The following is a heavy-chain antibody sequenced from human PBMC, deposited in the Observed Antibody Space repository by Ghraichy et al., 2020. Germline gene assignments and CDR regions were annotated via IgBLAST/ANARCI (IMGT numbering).Heavy chain of an antibody. CDR2: ISYDGSKE. CDR3: ATIVAMSPNDY. J-gene: IGHJ4*02. CDR1: GFTFSSFG. V-gene: IGHV3-30*03. Sequence: GGSLRLSCAASGFTFSSFGMHWVRQPPGKGLEWVAAISYDGSKEYYADTVNGRFTISRDNSKSTLYFQMNSLRPEDTAIYYCATIVAMSPNDYWGQGTLVTV. D-gene: IGHD5-12*01.